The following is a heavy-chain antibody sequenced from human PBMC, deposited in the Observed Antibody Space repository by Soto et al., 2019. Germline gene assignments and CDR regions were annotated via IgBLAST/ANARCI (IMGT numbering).Heavy chain of an antibody. CDR2: INPSVGST. CDR1: GYTFTTYY. J-gene: IGHJ6*02. V-gene: IGHV1-46*01. D-gene: IGHD1-26*01. CDR3: ARSITTTRYYYGMDV. Sequence: SVKVSCKASGYTFTTYYMHWVRQAPGQGLEWMGIINPSVGSTSYAQKFQGRVSMTRDTSTSTFYMDLNSLRSEDTAVYYCARSITTTRYYYGMDVWGQGTTVTVSS.